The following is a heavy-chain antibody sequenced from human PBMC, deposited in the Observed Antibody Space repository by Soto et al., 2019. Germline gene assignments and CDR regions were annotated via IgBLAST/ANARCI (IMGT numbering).Heavy chain of an antibody. CDR1: GFSFSTYA. D-gene: IGHD6-6*01. CDR2: ISAGGGSP. V-gene: IGHV3-23*01. CDR3: VKHAEYQLVSWFDP. Sequence: EVQVLESGGGLVQPGGSLRLSCAASGFSFSTYAMSWVHQAPGKGLEWVSGISAGGGSPFIADSVKGRFIISRDNAKDTLYLQMNSLTVEDTAIYYCVKHAEYQLVSWFDPWGQGTLVTVSS. J-gene: IGHJ5*02.